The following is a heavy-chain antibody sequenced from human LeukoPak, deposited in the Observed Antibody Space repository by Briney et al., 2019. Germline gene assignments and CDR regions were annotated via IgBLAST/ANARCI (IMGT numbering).Heavy chain of an antibody. Sequence: GASGKVSCKASGYTFTDYYMHWVRQAPGQGLEWMGWINPNSGGTNYAQKFQGRVTMTRDTSISTAYMELSRLRSDDTAVYYCAREGPIVGATHLVDYWAQGTLVTVSS. CDR3: AREGPIVGATHLVDY. CDR1: GYTFTDYY. CDR2: INPNSGGT. J-gene: IGHJ4*02. D-gene: IGHD1-26*01. V-gene: IGHV1-2*02.